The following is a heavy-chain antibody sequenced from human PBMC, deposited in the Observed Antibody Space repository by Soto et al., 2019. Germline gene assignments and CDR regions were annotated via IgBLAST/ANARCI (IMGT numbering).Heavy chain of an antibody. Sequence: SETLSLTCTVSGGSISSGDYYWSWIRQPPGKGLEWIGYIYYSGSTYYNPSLKSRVTISVDTSKNQFSLKLSSVTAADTAVYYCARGSAGANDYGDFGNWFDPWGPGTLVTVSS. D-gene: IGHD4-17*01. CDR2: IYYSGST. CDR3: ARGSAGANDYGDFGNWFDP. V-gene: IGHV4-30-4*01. J-gene: IGHJ5*02. CDR1: GGSISSGDYY.